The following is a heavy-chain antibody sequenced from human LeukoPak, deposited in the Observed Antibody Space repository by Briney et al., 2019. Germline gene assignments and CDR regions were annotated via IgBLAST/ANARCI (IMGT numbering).Heavy chain of an antibody. CDR2: IANDGKDK. Sequence: QAGGSLRLSCAASGFTFSRYGLHWVRQAPGKGLEWVAVIANDGKDKKYADSVKGRLIISRDNSKSTLYLQMNSLRAEDTGVYYCAKDQQVGAAAYYFDSWGQGTLVTGPS. CDR3: AKDQQVGAAAYYFDS. D-gene: IGHD6-13*01. J-gene: IGHJ4*02. V-gene: IGHV3-30*18. CDR1: GFTFSRYG.